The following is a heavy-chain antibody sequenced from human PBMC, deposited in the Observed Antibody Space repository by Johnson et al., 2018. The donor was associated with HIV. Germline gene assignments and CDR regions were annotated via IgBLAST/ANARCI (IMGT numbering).Heavy chain of an antibody. Sequence: QVQLVESGGGVVQPGRSLRVSCAASGFTFSNYAVHWVRQAPGKGLEWVAVISSDGSAKYYADSVKGPFTISRDNSKNTLYLQLNTLRAADTAVYYCARDWDAYGAFDIWGQGTMVTVSS. D-gene: IGHD1-26*01. CDR2: ISSDGSAK. V-gene: IGHV3-30-3*01. CDR3: ARDWDAYGAFDI. CDR1: GFTFSNYA. J-gene: IGHJ3*02.